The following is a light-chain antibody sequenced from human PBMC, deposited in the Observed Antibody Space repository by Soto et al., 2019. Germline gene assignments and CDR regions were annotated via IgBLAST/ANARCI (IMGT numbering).Light chain of an antibody. CDR1: QGISTY. J-gene: IGKJ1*01. CDR3: LQDFNYPWT. CDR2: AAS. V-gene: IGKV1-6*01. Sequence: IQMTQSPSSLSESAGDRVTITCRASQGISTYLNWYQQKPGKAPKLLIYAASSLQSGVPSRFSGSGSETDFTLTISSLQPEDFATYFCLQDFNYPWTFGQGTKVDIK.